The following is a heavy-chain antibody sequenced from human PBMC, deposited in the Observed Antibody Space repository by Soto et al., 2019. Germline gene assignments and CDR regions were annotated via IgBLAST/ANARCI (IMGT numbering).Heavy chain of an antibody. Sequence: SETLSLTCAVSGDSISRGGYSWTWIRQPPGKALEWIGNIYDSGSTSYNPSLKSRVTISVDTSKNQFSLRLTSVTAADTAVYFCARGSSSYYDYGMDVWGQGTMVTVSS. J-gene: IGHJ6*02. D-gene: IGHD6-6*01. CDR1: GDSISRGGYS. CDR3: ARGSSSYYDYGMDV. CDR2: IYDSGST. V-gene: IGHV4-30-2*01.